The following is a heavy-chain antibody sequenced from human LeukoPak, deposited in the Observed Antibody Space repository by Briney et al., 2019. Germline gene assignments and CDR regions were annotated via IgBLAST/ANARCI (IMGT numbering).Heavy chain of an antibody. D-gene: IGHD1-26*01. CDR1: GYTFTDYY. Sequence: ASVRVSCKASGYTFTDYYIHWVRQAPGQGLEWMGWINPNSGDTKSAQKLQGRLTMTRDTSITTAYMDLSRLTSDDTAVYYCTRDDIVGARDFDYWGQGTLVTVSS. CDR2: INPNSGDT. V-gene: IGHV1-2*02. J-gene: IGHJ4*02. CDR3: TRDDIVGARDFDY.